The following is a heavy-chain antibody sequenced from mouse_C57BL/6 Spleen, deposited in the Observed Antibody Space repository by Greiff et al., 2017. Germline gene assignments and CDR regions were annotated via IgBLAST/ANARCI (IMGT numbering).Heavy chain of an antibody. J-gene: IGHJ3*01. CDR3: ARTAQAAWFAY. V-gene: IGHV5-17*01. D-gene: IGHD3-2*02. CDR1: GFTFSDYG. Sequence: EVKLMESGGGLVKPGGSLKLSCAASGFTFSDYGMHWVRPAPEKGLEWVAYISSGSSTIYYADTVKGRFTISRDNAKNTLFLQMTSLRSEDTAMYYCARTAQAAWFAYWGQGTLVTVSA. CDR2: ISSGSSTI.